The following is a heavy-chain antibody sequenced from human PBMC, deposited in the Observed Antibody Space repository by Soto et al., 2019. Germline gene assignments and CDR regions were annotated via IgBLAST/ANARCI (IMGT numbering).Heavy chain of an antibody. D-gene: IGHD3-16*01. CDR2: LSSDGFGA. CDR1: GFSLSPYW. CDR3: ARDLGGPDY. Sequence: DLEESGGGLVQPGGSLRLSCAASGFSLSPYWMHWVRQVPGRGLEWVARLSSDGFGAAYADSVKGRFFISRDIARNTLSLQMNSLGADDTAVYYCARDLGGPDYWGRGTSVTVSS. V-gene: IGHV3-74*03. J-gene: IGHJ4*02.